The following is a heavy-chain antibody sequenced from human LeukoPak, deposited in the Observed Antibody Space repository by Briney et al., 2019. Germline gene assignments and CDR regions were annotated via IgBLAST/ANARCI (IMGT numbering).Heavy chain of an antibody. V-gene: IGHV4-4*02. D-gene: IGHD5-24*01. CDR3: ARHMATPGTRGFDC. Sequence: NPSGTLCLTCAVSGGSISSANWWSWVRQPPGKGLEWIGEIYLGGKTNYNPSLKSRVTISIDTSKNQFSLKLISVTAADTALYYCARHMATPGTRGFDCWGQGTLVTVSS. CDR2: IYLGGKT. J-gene: IGHJ4*02. CDR1: GGSISSANW.